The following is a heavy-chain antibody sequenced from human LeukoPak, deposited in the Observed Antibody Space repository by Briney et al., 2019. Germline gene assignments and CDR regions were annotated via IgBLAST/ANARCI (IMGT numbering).Heavy chain of an antibody. V-gene: IGHV4-39*01. J-gene: IGHJ5*02. D-gene: IGHD6-13*01. CDR2: IYYTGNT. CDR3: ARHRSVAAGLNFDP. Sequence: SETLSLTCTVSGGSISGSTYYWVWIRQPPGKGLEWIGSIYYTGNTYYNPSLKSRVTISVDTSKNQFSLKLSSVTAADTAVYYCARHRSVAAGLNFDPWGQGTLDTVSS. CDR1: GGSISGSTYY.